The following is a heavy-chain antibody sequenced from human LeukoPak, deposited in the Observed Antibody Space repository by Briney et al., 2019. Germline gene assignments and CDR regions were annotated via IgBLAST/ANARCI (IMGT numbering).Heavy chain of an antibody. Sequence: GESLKISCKGSGYSFTSYWIGWVRQMPGKGLEWMGIIYPGDSDTRYSPSFQGQDNISADKSISTAYLQWSSLKASDTAMYYCATLGGDGYNYGYFDYWGQGTLVTVSS. J-gene: IGHJ4*02. V-gene: IGHV5-51*01. D-gene: IGHD5-24*01. CDR3: ATLGGDGYNYGYFDY. CDR2: IYPGDSDT. CDR1: GYSFTSYW.